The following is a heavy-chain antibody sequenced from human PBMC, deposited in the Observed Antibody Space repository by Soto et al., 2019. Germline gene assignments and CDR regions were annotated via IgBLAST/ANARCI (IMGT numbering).Heavy chain of an antibody. V-gene: IGHV1-69*13. CDR3: ARGAVAGIVLSAFDI. Sequence: GASVKVSCKASGGTFSSYAISWVRQAPGQGLEWMGGIVPIFGTANYAQKFQGRVTITADESTSTAYMELSSLRSEDTAVYYCARGAVAGIVLSAFDIWGQGTMVTVSS. CDR2: IVPIFGTA. J-gene: IGHJ3*02. CDR1: GGTFSSYA. D-gene: IGHD6-19*01.